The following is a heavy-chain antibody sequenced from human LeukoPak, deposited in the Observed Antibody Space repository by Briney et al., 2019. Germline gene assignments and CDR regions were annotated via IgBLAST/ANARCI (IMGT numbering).Heavy chain of an antibody. V-gene: IGHV3-23*01. CDR2: ISGSGDST. D-gene: IGHD3-22*01. CDR1: GFTFSSYA. J-gene: IGHJ4*02. Sequence: AGGSLRLSCAASGFTFSSYAMSWVRQAPGKGLEWASAISGSGDSTYYSDSVKGRFTISRDNSKNTLYVQMNSLRAEDTAVYYCAKPLVSDYYDSSGYWGYWGQGTLVTVSS. CDR3: AKPLVSDYYDSSGYWGY.